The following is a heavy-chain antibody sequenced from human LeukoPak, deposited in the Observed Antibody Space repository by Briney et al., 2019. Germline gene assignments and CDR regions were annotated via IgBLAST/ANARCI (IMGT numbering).Heavy chain of an antibody. D-gene: IGHD6-13*01. CDR3: ARGGISARIPFDY. CDR2: INANGGRK. CDR1: GFIFGNYA. V-gene: IGHV3-23*01. J-gene: IGHJ4*02. Sequence: PGGSLRLSCGASGFIFGNYAMSWVRQAPGKGLEWVTGINANGGRKYYADSVKGRFTISRDNSKNTLFVQMDSLRAEDTAVYYCARGGISARIPFDYWGQGTLVTVSS.